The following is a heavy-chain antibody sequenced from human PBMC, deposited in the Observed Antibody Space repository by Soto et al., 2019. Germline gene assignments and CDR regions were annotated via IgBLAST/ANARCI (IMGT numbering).Heavy chain of an antibody. CDR1: GFTFSIYA. V-gene: IGHV3-23*01. Sequence: EVQLLESGGGLVQPGGSLRLSCAASGFTFSIYAMSWVRQAPGKGLEWVSAISGSGGSTYYADSVKGRFTISRDNSKNTLYLQMNSLRAEDTAVYYCAKWPAITMVRGALIDYWGQGTLVTVSS. CDR3: AKWPAITMVRGALIDY. CDR2: ISGSGGST. D-gene: IGHD3-10*01. J-gene: IGHJ4*02.